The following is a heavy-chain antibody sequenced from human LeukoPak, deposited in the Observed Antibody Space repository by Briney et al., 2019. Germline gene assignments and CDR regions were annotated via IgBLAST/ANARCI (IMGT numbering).Heavy chain of an antibody. D-gene: IGHD3-16*01. Sequence: PSETLSLTCIVSGGSISSSSYYWGWLRQPPGKGLEWIGSIYYSGSTYYNPSLKSRVPISVDTSKNQFSLKLSSVTAADTAVYYCARRYGGWTYYYYYMDVWGKGTTVTVSS. CDR3: ARRYGGWTYYYYYMDV. CDR1: GGSISSSSYY. CDR2: IYYSGST. J-gene: IGHJ6*03. V-gene: IGHV4-39*07.